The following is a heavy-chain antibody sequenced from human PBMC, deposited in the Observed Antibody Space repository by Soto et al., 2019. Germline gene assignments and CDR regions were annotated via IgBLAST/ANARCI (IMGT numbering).Heavy chain of an antibody. CDR3: ARGIAAGTDY. D-gene: IGHD6-13*01. V-gene: IGHV1-69*10. CDR2: IIPVLDMP. Sequence: SVKVSCKASGDTLSTYTISWVRQAPEQGLEWMGWIIPVLDMPIYAQKFQGRVTISAEKSTSTVYMELSSLRSDDTAVYYCARGIAAGTDYWGRGTLVTVSS. J-gene: IGHJ2*01. CDR1: GDTLSTYT.